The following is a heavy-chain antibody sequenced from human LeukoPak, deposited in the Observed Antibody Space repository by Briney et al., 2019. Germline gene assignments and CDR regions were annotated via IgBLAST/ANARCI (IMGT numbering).Heavy chain of an antibody. J-gene: IGHJ4*02. CDR1: GFTFSSYE. D-gene: IGHD3-16*01. CDR2: IRSSGSTK. V-gene: IGHV3-48*03. Sequence: GGSLRLSCAASGFTFSSYEMNWVRQAPGKGLEWVSHIRSSGSTKYYADSVKGRFTISRDNAKNSLYLQMNSLRAEDTAVYYCARPGGMASFDYWGQGTLVTVSS. CDR3: ARPGGMASFDY.